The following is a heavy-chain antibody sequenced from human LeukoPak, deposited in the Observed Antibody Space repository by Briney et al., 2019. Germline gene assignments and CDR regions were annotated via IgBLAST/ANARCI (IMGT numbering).Heavy chain of an antibody. J-gene: IGHJ6*03. D-gene: IGHD6-6*01. CDR1: GYTFTGYY. CDR3: ARETPIAARPYYYYYMDV. CDR2: INPNSGGT. Sequence: ASVKVSCKASGYTFTGYYMHWVRQAPGQGLEWMGWINPNSGGTNYAQKFQGRVTMTRDTSISTAYMELSRLRSDDTAVYYCARETPIAARPYYYYYMDVWGKGTTVTVSS. V-gene: IGHV1-2*02.